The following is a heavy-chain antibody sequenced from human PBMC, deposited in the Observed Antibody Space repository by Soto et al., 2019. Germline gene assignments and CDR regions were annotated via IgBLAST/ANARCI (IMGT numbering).Heavy chain of an antibody. Sequence: ASGKVSCRSSGYTCTCYGISWARRAPGQGLGWQAWISAPTGNTNSAPKLQGRVTMTTNTSTSTAYMELRSLKSDDTAVYYCAREVVAVAGNWFDPWGQGTLVTVS. D-gene: IGHD6-19*01. CDR2: ISAPTGNT. CDR1: GYTCTCYG. CDR3: AREVVAVAGNWFDP. J-gene: IGHJ5*02. V-gene: IGHV1-18*01.